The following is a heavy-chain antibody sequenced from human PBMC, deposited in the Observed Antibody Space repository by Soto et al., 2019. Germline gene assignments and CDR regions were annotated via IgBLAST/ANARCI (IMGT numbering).Heavy chain of an antibody. V-gene: IGHV3-33*01. Sequence: GGSLRLSCAASGFTFSSYGMHWVRQAPGKGLEWVAVIWYDGSNKYYADSVKGRFTISRDNSKNTLYLQMNSLRAEDTAVYYCARDGTAVGSYQGYWGQGTLVTVSS. CDR3: ARDGTAVGSYQGY. D-gene: IGHD1-26*01. CDR2: IWYDGSNK. CDR1: GFTFSSYG. J-gene: IGHJ4*02.